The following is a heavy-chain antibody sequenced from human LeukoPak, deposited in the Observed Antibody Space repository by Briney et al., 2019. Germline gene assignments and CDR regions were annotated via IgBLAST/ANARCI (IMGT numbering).Heavy chain of an antibody. J-gene: IGHJ4*02. CDR3: ARDRDGYGLFDY. CDR2: IIPIFGTA. Sequence: SVKVSCKASGGTFSSYAISWVRQAPGQGLEWMGGIIPIFGTANYAQKFQGRVTITADESTSIAYMELSSLRSEDTAVYYCARDRDGYGLFDYWGQGTLVTVSS. CDR1: GGTFSSYA. D-gene: IGHD5-24*01. V-gene: IGHV1-69*13.